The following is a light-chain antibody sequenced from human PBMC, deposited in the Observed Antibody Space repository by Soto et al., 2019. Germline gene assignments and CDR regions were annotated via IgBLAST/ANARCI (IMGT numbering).Light chain of an antibody. CDR3: QQYGGSPPYT. Sequence: EIVLTQSPGTLSLSPGERATLSCRASQSVYSNYFAWYQQKPGRAPRLLIYGASSRATGIPDRFSGGGSGTDFTLTISRLEPEDFAVYYCQQYGGSPPYTFGQGTKLEI. J-gene: IGKJ2*01. V-gene: IGKV3-20*01. CDR2: GAS. CDR1: QSVYSNY.